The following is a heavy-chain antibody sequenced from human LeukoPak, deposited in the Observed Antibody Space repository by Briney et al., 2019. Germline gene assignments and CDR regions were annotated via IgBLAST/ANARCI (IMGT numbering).Heavy chain of an antibody. CDR1: GYSISSGYY. Sequence: SETLSLTCTVSGYSISSGYYWGWIRQPPGKGLEWIGSIYHSGSTYYNPSLKSRVTISVDTSKNQFSLKLSPVTAADTAVYYCARHVLRKAAAGHCDYWGQGTLVTVSS. V-gene: IGHV4-38-2*02. J-gene: IGHJ4*02. CDR2: IYHSGST. D-gene: IGHD6-13*01. CDR3: ARHVLRKAAAGHCDY.